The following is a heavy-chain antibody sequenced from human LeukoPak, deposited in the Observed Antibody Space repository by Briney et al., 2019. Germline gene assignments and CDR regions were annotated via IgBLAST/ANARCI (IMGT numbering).Heavy chain of an antibody. CDR3: ARGRITMVRGVIPQFDY. V-gene: IGHV4-30-2*01. Sequence: SETLSLTCAVPGGSISSGGYSWSWIRQPPGKGLEWIGYIYHSGSTYYNPSLKSRVTISVDRSKNQFSLKLSSVTAADTAVYYCARGRITMVRGVIPQFDYWGQGTLVTVSS. J-gene: IGHJ4*02. D-gene: IGHD3-10*01. CDR1: GGSISSGGYS. CDR2: IYHSGST.